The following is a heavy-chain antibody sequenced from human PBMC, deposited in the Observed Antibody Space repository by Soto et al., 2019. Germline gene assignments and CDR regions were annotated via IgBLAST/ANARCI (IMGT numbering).Heavy chain of an antibody. V-gene: IGHV1-18*01. Sequence: QVQLVQSGNEVKRPGASVRVSCKALRYTFTTYGLSWVRQAPGQGLEWMGWISTYTGDTKYAQQFQGRVTMTTDTSTSTAYMELRSLRSDDTAVYYCARDFAYFDSWGQGTLVTVSS. J-gene: IGHJ4*02. CDR3: ARDFAYFDS. CDR1: RYTFTTYG. CDR2: ISTYTGDT. D-gene: IGHD3-3*01.